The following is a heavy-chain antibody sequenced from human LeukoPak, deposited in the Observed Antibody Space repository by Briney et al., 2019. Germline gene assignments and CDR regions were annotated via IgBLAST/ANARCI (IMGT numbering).Heavy chain of an antibody. CDR3: ARDGTYCGGDCYRRYFDL. V-gene: IGHV3-21*01. CDR1: GFTVSSNY. D-gene: IGHD2-21*02. Sequence: GGSLRLSCAASGFTVSSNYMSWVRQAPGKGLEWVSSISSSSSYIYYADSVKGRFTISRDNAKNSLYLQMNSLRAEDTAVYYCARDGTYCGGDCYRRYFDLWGRGTLVTVSS. CDR2: ISSSSSYI. J-gene: IGHJ2*01.